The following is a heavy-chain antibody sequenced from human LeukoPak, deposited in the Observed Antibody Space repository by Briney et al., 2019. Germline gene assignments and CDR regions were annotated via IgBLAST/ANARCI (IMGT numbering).Heavy chain of an antibody. CDR3: AKLQEAGDAPFDC. Sequence: GGSLRLSCTASGFTFRKYWLHWVRQAPGKGLVWVSRINPDDGSTSYADSVKGRFTISRDNAKKSLFLQMNSLRPEDTAFYYCAKLQEAGDAPFDCWGQGTLVTVSS. CDR2: INPDDGST. D-gene: IGHD2-21*02. V-gene: IGHV3-74*01. CDR1: GFTFRKYW. J-gene: IGHJ4*02.